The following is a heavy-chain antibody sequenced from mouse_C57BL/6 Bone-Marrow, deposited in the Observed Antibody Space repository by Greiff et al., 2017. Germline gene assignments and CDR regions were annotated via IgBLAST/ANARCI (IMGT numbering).Heavy chain of an antibody. J-gene: IGHJ2*01. V-gene: IGHV3-5*01. CDR3: ARLYYGSSYFDY. CDR2: IYYSGTI. Sequence: EVQLQESGPGLVKPSQTVFLTCTVTGISITTGNYRWSWIRQFPGNKLEWIGYIYYSGTITYNPSPTSRTTITRDTPKNQFFLEMNSLTAEDTATYYCARLYYGSSYFDYWGQGTTLTVSS. D-gene: IGHD1-1*01. CDR1: GISITTGNYR.